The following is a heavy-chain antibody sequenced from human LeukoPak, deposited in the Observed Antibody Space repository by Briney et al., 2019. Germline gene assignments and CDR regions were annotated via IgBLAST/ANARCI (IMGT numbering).Heavy chain of an antibody. CDR3: ARSPGGNARTWRHY. D-gene: IGHD4-23*01. CDR1: GYTFTNYA. CDR2: TNGATGNT. Sequence: GTSVKVSCKASGYTFTNYALHWVRQAPGQRLEWMGWTNGATGNTRFSQDFQGRLTITIDTSASIAYMDLSSLRSEDTAVYYCARSPGGNARTWRHYWGQGTLVTVSS. J-gene: IGHJ4*02. V-gene: IGHV1-3*02.